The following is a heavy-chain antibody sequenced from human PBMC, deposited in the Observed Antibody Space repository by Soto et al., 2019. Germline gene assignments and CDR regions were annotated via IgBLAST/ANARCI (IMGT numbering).Heavy chain of an antibody. D-gene: IGHD3-16*01. J-gene: IGHJ6*02. V-gene: IGHV1-69*05. CDR1: GYTFTSYD. Sequence: ASVKVSCKASGYTFTSYDINWVRQATGQGLEWMGWIIPNSGKANYAQKFQGRVTITTDESTSTAYMELSSLRSEDTAVYYCARDRPPSHRRGRYYYYGMDVWGQGTTVTVSS. CDR2: IIPNSGKA. CDR3: ARDRPPSHRRGRYYYYGMDV.